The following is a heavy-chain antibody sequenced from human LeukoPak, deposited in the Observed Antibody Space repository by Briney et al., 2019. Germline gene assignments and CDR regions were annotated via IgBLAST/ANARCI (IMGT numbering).Heavy chain of an antibody. CDR1: GGSFNGYY. CDR2: INHSGST. Sequence: SKTLSLTCGVYGGSFNGYYWTWIRQPPGKGLEWIGEINHSGSTNYNPSLKSRVAISVDMSKKQFSLKVNSVTAADTAVYYCAKGYYYDSSGYYWNAFDIWGQGTMVTVSS. J-gene: IGHJ3*02. D-gene: IGHD3-22*01. CDR3: AKGYYYDSSGYYWNAFDI. V-gene: IGHV4-34*01.